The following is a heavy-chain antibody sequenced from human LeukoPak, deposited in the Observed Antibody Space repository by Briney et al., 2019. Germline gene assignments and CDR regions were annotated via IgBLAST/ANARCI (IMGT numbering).Heavy chain of an antibody. D-gene: IGHD3-22*01. V-gene: IGHV3-7*03. CDR2: IKHDGSEK. Sequence: PGGSLRLSCAASGFTFSRHWMTWVRQAPGKGLEWVANIKHDGSEKNYVDSVRGRFTISRDNAKNSLYLQMNSLRAEDTAVYYCARGRWSSSGYQDYWGRGTLVTVSS. CDR3: ARGRWSSSGYQDY. J-gene: IGHJ4*02. CDR1: GFTFSRHW.